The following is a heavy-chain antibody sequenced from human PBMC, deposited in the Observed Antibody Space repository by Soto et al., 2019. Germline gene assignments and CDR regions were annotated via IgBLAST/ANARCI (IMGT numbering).Heavy chain of an antibody. Sequence: EVQLVESGGGLVQPGGSLRLSCAASGFTFSSYWMSWVRQAPGKGLEWVANIKQDGSEKYYVDSVKGRFTISRDNAKNSLYLQMNSLRAEDTAVYYCARDWGMLVSYWFDPWGQGTLVTVSS. J-gene: IGHJ5*02. CDR1: GFTFSSYW. CDR3: ARDWGMLVSYWFDP. D-gene: IGHD2-8*01. V-gene: IGHV3-7*01. CDR2: IKQDGSEK.